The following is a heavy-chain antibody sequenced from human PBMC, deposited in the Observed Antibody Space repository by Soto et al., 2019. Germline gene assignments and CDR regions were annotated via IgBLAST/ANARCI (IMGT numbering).Heavy chain of an antibody. CDR3: SFQESTTVTTFEN. Sequence: EVHLVESGGGLVKPGGSLRLSCEASGFTFNNAWMSWIRQAPGKGLEWVGRIKSKTDGGTIDYAAPVKGRFTISRDESKSTLYLQMNSLKNEDTAVYYCSFQESTTVTTFENWGHGTLVTVSS. D-gene: IGHD4-17*01. CDR2: IKSKTDGGTI. J-gene: IGHJ4*01. CDR1: GFTFNNAW. V-gene: IGHV3-15*01.